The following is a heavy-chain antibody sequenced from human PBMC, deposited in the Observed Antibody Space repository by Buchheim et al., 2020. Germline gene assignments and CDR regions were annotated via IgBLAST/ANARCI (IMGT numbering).Heavy chain of an antibody. Sequence: EVQLVESGGDVVRPGESLRLSCAASGFTFDNYGMNWVRQAPGKGLEWVSGINWNGGTTGYVDSVKGRFTISRDNGKKSLYLQMSSLRAEDTALYYCARDISYGSFDYWGQGTL. CDR1: GFTFDNYG. CDR3: ARDISYGSFDY. J-gene: IGHJ4*02. V-gene: IGHV3-20*04. CDR2: INWNGGTT. D-gene: IGHD3-10*01.